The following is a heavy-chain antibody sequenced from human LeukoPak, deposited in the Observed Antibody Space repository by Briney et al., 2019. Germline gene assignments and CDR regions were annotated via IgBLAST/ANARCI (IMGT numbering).Heavy chain of an antibody. Sequence: PSETLSLTCSVPGGSISSYYWSWIRQPAGKGLEWIGRIYTSGSTNYNPSLKSRVTMSVLTSKNQFSLKLSSVTAADTAVHYCARDRYDYSNYYYYYYMDVWGKGTTVTVSS. CDR3: ARDRYDYSNYYYYYYMDV. CDR2: IYTSGST. V-gene: IGHV4-4*07. D-gene: IGHD4-11*01. J-gene: IGHJ6*03. CDR1: GGSISSYY.